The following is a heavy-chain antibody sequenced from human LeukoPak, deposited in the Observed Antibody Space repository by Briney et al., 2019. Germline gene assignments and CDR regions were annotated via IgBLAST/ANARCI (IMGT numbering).Heavy chain of an antibody. CDR2: INPNSGGT. J-gene: IGHJ4*02. CDR1: GYTFTGYY. V-gene: IGHV1-2*02. Sequence: ASVKVSCKASGYTFTGYYMHWVRQAPGQGLEWMGWINPNSGGTNYAQKFQGRVTMTRDTSTSTVYMELSSLRSEDTAVYYCARGGIAARLKVDYWGQGTLVTVSS. D-gene: IGHD6-6*01. CDR3: ARGGIAARLKVDY.